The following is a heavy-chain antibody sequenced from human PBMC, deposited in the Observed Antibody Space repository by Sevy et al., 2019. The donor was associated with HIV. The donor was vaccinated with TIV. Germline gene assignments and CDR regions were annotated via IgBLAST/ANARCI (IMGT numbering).Heavy chain of an antibody. Sequence: GGSLRLSCAASGFTFSSYWMSWVRQAPGKGLEWVANIKQDGSEKYYVDSVKGRFTISRDNAKNSLYLQMNSLRAEDTAVYYCARRHAPTAAWASFYYYYYDMDVWGQGTTVTVSS. V-gene: IGHV3-7*01. CDR2: IKQDGSEK. CDR3: ARRHAPTAAWASFYYYYYDMDV. D-gene: IGHD3-16*01. J-gene: IGHJ6*02. CDR1: GFTFSSYW.